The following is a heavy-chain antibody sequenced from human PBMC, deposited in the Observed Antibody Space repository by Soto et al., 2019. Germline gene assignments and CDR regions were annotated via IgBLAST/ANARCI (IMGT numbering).Heavy chain of an antibody. D-gene: IGHD3-22*01. J-gene: IGHJ5*02. CDR1: GFTFSSYA. CDR3: AYSSYSSGYYFRA. Sequence: PGGSLRLSCAASGFTFSSYAMHWVRQAPGKGLEWVAVISYDGSNKYYADSVKGRFTISRDNSKNTLYLQMNSLRAEDTAVYYCAYSSYSSGYYFRAWGQGTLVTVSS. V-gene: IGHV3-30-3*01. CDR2: ISYDGSNK.